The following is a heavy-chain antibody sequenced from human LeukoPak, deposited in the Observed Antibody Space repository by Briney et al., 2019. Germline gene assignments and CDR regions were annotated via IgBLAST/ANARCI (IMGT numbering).Heavy chain of an antibody. CDR3: ARESGDILVVPYY. CDR2: MSPISGNT. J-gene: IGHJ4*02. Sequence: ASVKVSCKASGYTFTSYDINWVRQAAGQGLEWMGWMSPISGNTGYAQKFQGRLTMTRNTAINTAYLELSGLRSEDTAVYYCARESGDILVVPYYWGQGTLVTVSS. CDR1: GYTFTSYD. V-gene: IGHV1-8*01. D-gene: IGHD2-2*01.